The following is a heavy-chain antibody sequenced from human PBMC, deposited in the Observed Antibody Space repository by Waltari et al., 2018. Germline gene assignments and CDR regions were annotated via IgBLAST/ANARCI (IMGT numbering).Heavy chain of an antibody. D-gene: IGHD2-2*01. CDR2: ISGGGTTT. Sequence: EVQLLESGGGLVQPGGSLRLPCSASGFTFSSYVMNWVRQAPGKGLGWVVVISGGGTTTYYADSVGGRFTISRDDSRNTVYLQMNNLRVEDTAIYYCARRILASEYHGMDVWGQGTTVTVSS. CDR1: GFTFSSYV. V-gene: IGHV3-23*01. CDR3: ARRILASEYHGMDV. J-gene: IGHJ6*02.